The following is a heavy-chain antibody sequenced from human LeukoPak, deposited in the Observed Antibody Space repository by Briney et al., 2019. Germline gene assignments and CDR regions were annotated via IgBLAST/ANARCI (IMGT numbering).Heavy chain of an antibody. D-gene: IGHD2-2*01. CDR3: AKGPTRGEYCSSTSCYGRFDY. CDR1: GFTFSSYW. J-gene: IGHJ4*02. CDR2: IKQDGSEK. Sequence: GGSLRLSCAASGFTFSSYWMTWVRQAPGKGLEWVANIKQDGSEKYYADSVKGRFTISRDNAKNSLYLQMNSLRAEDTAVYYCAKGPTRGEYCSSTSCYGRFDYWGQGTLVTVSS. V-gene: IGHV3-7*03.